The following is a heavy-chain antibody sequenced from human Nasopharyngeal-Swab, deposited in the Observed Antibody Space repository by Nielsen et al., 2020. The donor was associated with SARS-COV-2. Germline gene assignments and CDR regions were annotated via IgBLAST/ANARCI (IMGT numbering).Heavy chain of an antibody. D-gene: IGHD5-12*01. CDR3: ARGNRGYSGEINRFDP. V-gene: IGHV4-34*01. CDR2: IYHSGST. Sequence: WIRQPPGKGLEWIGEIYHSGSTNYNPSLKSRVTISVDTSKNQFSLKLSSVTAADPAVYYCARGNRGYSGEINRFDPWGQGTLVTVSS. J-gene: IGHJ5*02.